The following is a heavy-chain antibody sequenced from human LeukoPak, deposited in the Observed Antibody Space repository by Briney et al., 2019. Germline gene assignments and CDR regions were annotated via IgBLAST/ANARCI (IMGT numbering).Heavy chain of an antibody. V-gene: IGHV3-48*03. J-gene: IGHJ6*03. D-gene: IGHD6-19*01. CDR1: GFTFSSYE. Sequence: PGGSLRLSCAASGFTFSSYEMNWVRQAPGKGLEWLSYISSSGSSIYYADSVKGRFTISRDNAKNSLYLQMNTLRAEDTAVYYCARAQQWLGSYIDVWGKGTTVTVSS. CDR3: ARAQQWLGSYIDV. CDR2: ISSSGSSI.